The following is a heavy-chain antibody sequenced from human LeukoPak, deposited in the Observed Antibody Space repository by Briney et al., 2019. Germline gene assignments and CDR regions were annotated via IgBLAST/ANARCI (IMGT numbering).Heavy chain of an antibody. J-gene: IGHJ4*02. Sequence: TGGSPRLSCSASGFTFSDSAMHWVRQASGKGLEWVGRIRSKANSYATSYAASVKGRFTISRDDSKNTAYLQMNSLKTEDTAVYYCTSCGGDCYSGFDYWGQGTLVTVSS. V-gene: IGHV3-73*01. CDR2: IRSKANSYAT. CDR3: TSCGGDCYSGFDY. D-gene: IGHD2-21*02. CDR1: GFTFSDSA.